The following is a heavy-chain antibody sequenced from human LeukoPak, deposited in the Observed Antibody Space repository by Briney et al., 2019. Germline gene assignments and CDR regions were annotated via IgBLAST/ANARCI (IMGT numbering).Heavy chain of an antibody. Sequence: PSETLSLTCTVPGGSISRYYWSWIRQPPGKGLEWIGYIYYSGSTNYNPSLKSRVTISVDTSKNQFSLNLTSVTAADTAVYYCAKGGPPAYSSSWYVDYWGQGTLVTVSS. CDR3: AKGGPPAYSSSWYVDY. J-gene: IGHJ4*02. D-gene: IGHD6-13*01. V-gene: IGHV4-59*01. CDR2: IYYSGST. CDR1: GGSISRYY.